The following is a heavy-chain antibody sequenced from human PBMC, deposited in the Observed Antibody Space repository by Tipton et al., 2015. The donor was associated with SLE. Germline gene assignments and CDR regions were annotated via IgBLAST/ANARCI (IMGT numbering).Heavy chain of an antibody. CDR1: GGSFSGYY. D-gene: IGHD2-21*01. V-gene: IGHV4-34*01. J-gene: IGHJ4*02. CDR2: INRSGTT. Sequence: TLSLTCDVHGGSFSGYYWNWIRQSPGKGLEWIGEINRSGTTNYITSLKSRVTISLDTSKNQFSLKLSHVTAADTAVYYCAGATYCGGDCYDLWGQGALVTVSS. CDR3: AGATYCGGDCYDL.